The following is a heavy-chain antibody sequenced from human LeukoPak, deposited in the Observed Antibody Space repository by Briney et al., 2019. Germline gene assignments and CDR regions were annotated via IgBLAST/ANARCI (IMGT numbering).Heavy chain of an antibody. J-gene: IGHJ5*02. D-gene: IGHD3-22*01. CDR1: GGSNSSYY. CDR3: ARTKYYYDTSDYCYWFDP. Sequence: SETLSLTCTVSGGSNSSYYWSWIRQPAGKGLEWIGHIYTSGSTNYNPSLKSRVTMSVDTSKNQFSLRLHSLTAADTAVYYCARTKYYYDTSDYCYWFDPWGQGTLVTVSS. V-gene: IGHV4-4*07. CDR2: IYTSGST.